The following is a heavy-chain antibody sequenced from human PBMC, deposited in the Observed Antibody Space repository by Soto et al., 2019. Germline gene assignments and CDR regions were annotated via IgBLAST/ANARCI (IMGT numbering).Heavy chain of an antibody. Sequence: HPGGSLRLSCAASGFTFSSYWMSWVRQAPGKGLEWVANIKGGGGKTYYVDSVKGRFTISRDNAKNTLYLQMNSLRAEDTAVYYCARQKDYIWGSYQGGPDAFDIWGQGTMVTVSS. J-gene: IGHJ3*02. CDR3: ARQKDYIWGSYQGGPDAFDI. CDR2: IKGGGGKT. D-gene: IGHD3-16*02. CDR1: GFTFSSYW. V-gene: IGHV3-7*03.